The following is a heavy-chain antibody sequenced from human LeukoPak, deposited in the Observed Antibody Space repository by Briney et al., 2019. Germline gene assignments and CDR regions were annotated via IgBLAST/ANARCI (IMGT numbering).Heavy chain of an antibody. CDR3: ARAWVPFSGSYNVDY. CDR1: GFTFSSYA. J-gene: IGHJ4*02. Sequence: PGGSLRLSCAASGFTFSSYAMSWVRQAPGKGLEWVSAISGSGGSTYYADSVKGRFTISRDNSKNTLYLQMNSLRAEDTAVYFCARAWVPFSGSYNVDYWGQGTLVTVSS. D-gene: IGHD1-26*01. CDR2: ISGSGGST. V-gene: IGHV3-23*01.